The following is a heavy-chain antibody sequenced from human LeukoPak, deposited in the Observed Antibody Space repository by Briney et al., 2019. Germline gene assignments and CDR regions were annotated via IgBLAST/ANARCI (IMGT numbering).Heavy chain of an antibody. J-gene: IGHJ4*02. CDR2: IYYSGTT. CDR1: GGSISTYY. Sequence: PSETLSLTCTVSGGSISTYYWSWIRQPPGKGREWIGYIYYSGTTDYNPSLKSRVTISVDTSNNQFSLRVTSVTAADTAVYYCARSSGAYRSFDYWGQGTLVPVSS. CDR3: ARSSGAYRSFDY. D-gene: IGHD1-26*01. V-gene: IGHV4-59*01.